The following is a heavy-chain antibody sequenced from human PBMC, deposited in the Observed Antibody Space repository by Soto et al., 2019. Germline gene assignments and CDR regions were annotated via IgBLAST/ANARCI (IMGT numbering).Heavy chain of an antibody. Sequence: GGSLRLSCAASGFTVSNNYMGWVRQAPGKGLEWVSVIYNGGSTYYADSVKGRFTISRHSFKNTLYLQMNSLRTEDTAVYYCASRSGSYCSSTSCPNLFDSWGQGTVVTVSS. V-gene: IGHV3-53*04. CDR3: ASRSGSYCSSTSCPNLFDS. CDR1: GFTVSNNY. J-gene: IGHJ4*02. CDR2: IYNGGST. D-gene: IGHD2-2*01.